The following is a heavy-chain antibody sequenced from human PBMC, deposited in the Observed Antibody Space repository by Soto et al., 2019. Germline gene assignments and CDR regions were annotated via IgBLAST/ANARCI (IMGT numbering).Heavy chain of an antibody. CDR3: ARIRSGGSYGY. CDR2: MNPNSGNT. J-gene: IGHJ4*02. CDR1: GFTFTSYY. Sequence: VSVKVSSKAPGFTFTSYYINWARQATGKGLEWMGWMNPNSGNTGYAQKFQGRVTMTRNTSISTAYMELSSLRSEDAAVYYCARIRSGGSYGYWGQGTLVTVSS. V-gene: IGHV1-8*01. D-gene: IGHD3-16*01.